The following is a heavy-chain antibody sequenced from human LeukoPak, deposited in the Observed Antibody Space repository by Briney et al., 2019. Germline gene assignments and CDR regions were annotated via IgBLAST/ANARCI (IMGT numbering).Heavy chain of an antibody. D-gene: IGHD3-22*01. V-gene: IGHV3-23*01. CDR2: ISGSGGST. J-gene: IGHJ4*02. CDR3: AKDHVEERDSSGYYYEVDY. CDR1: GFTFSSYA. Sequence: PGGSLRLSCAASGFTFSSYAMSWVRQAPGKGLEWVSAISGSGGSTYYADSVKGRFTISRDNSKNTLYLQMNSLRAEDTAVYYCAKDHVEERDSSGYYYEVDYWGQGTLVTVSS.